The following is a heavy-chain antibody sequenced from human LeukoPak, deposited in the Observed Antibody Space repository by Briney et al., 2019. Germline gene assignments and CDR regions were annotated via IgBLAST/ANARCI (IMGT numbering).Heavy chain of an antibody. J-gene: IGHJ4*02. CDR3: ARVYDSSGYYYAY. CDR2: ISSSSSYI. CDR1: GFTFSSFS. Sequence: GGSLRLSCAASGFTFSSFSMNWVRQAPGKGLEWVSSISSSSSYIYYADSVKGRFTISRDNAKNSLYLQMNSLRPEDTAVYYCARVYDSSGYYYAYWGQGTLVTVSS. D-gene: IGHD3-22*01. V-gene: IGHV3-21*01.